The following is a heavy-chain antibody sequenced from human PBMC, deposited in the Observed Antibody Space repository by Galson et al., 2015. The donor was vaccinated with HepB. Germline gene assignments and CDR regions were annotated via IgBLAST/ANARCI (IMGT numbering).Heavy chain of an antibody. CDR2: INPNSGGT. J-gene: IGHJ3*02. CDR3: ARDREDIVVVPAADDAFDI. Sequence: SVKVSCKASGYTFTGYYMHWVRQAPGQGLEWMGWINPNSGGTNYAQKFQGRVTMTRDTSISTAYMELSRLRSDNTAVYYCARDREDIVVVPAADDAFDIWGQGTMVTVSS. D-gene: IGHD2-2*01. V-gene: IGHV1-2*02. CDR1: GYTFTGYY.